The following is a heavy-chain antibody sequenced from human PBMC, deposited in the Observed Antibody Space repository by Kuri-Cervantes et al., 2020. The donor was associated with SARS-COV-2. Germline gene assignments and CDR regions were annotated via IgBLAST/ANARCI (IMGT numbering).Heavy chain of an antibody. V-gene: IGHV3-52*01. CDR3: ARAGFLDHPDHYYGMDV. Sequence: GESLKIFCAASGFTFSSSWMHWVCQAPEKGLEWVADIKCDGSEKYYVDSVKGRLTISRDNAKNSLYLQVNSLRAEDTAVYYCARAGFLDHPDHYYGMDVWGQGTTVTVSS. J-gene: IGHJ6*02. CDR1: GFTFSSSW. D-gene: IGHD3-3*01. CDR2: IKCDGSEK.